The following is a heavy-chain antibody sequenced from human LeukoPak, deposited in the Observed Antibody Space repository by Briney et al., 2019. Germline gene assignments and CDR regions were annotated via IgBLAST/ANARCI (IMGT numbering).Heavy chain of an antibody. V-gene: IGHV4-39*01. D-gene: IGHD3-16*01. J-gene: IGHJ4*02. Sequence: PSETLSLTCTVSGGSISSSSYYWGWIRQPPGKGLEWIGEINHSGSTNYNPSLKSRVTISVDTSKNQFSLKLSSVTAADTAVYYCARHRPLGRLRLGVGLDYWGQGTLVTVSS. CDR3: ARHRPLGRLRLGVGLDY. CDR1: GGSISSSSYY. CDR2: INHSGST.